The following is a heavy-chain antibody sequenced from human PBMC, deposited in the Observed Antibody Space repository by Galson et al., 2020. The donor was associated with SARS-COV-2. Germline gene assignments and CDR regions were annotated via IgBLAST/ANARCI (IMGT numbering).Heavy chain of an antibody. CDR1: GFTFSSYD. CDR3: ARGDIVGSRRGYYYYGMDV. CDR2: IGTAGDT. Sequence: GESLKISCAASGFTFSSYDMPWVRQATGKGLEWVSAIGTAGDTYYPGSVKGRFTISRENAKNSLYLQMNSLRAGDTAVYYCARGDIVGSRRGYYYYGMDVWGQGTTVTVSS. V-gene: IGHV3-13*01. J-gene: IGHJ6*02. D-gene: IGHD5-12*01.